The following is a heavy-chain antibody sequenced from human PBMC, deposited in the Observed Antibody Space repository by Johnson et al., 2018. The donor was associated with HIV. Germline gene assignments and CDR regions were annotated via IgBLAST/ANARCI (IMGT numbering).Heavy chain of an antibody. CDR2: ISHAGSNN. CDR3: ARGGVYKQFLAFDAFDI. V-gene: IGHV3-30-3*01. J-gene: IGHJ3*02. D-gene: IGHD6-13*01. Sequence: QVQLVESGGGVVQPGTSLRLSCAASGFTFSTYAMFWVRQAPGKGLEWVAVISHAGSNNYYGDSVKGRFTISRDNSKNMLFLQMNSLRAEDTAVYYCARGGVYKQFLAFDAFDIWGQGTMVTVSS. CDR1: GFTFSTYA.